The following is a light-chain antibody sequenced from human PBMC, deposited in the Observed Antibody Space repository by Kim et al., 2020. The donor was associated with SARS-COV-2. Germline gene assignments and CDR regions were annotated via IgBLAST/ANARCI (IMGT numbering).Light chain of an antibody. CDR3: SSYTSSTTYV. V-gene: IGLV2-14*03. CDR1: NNAVGAYNF. CDR2: DVS. J-gene: IGLJ1*01. Sequence: GQSITISCTGTNNAVGAYNFVSWYQQHPGKAPKRMIYDVSNRPSGVSNRFSGSKSGNTASLTISGLQAEDEVDYYCSSYTSSTTYVFGTGTKVTVL.